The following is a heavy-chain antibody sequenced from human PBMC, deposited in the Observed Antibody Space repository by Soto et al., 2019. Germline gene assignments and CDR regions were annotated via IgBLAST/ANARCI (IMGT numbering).Heavy chain of an antibody. CDR1: GYTFTSYD. J-gene: IGHJ4*02. CDR2: MNPNSGNT. V-gene: IGHV1-8*01. Sequence: QVQLVQSGAEVKKPGASVKVSCKASGYTFTSYDINWVRQATGQGLEWMGWMNPNSGNTGYAQKFQGXXTXTKXTSIRTAYMELSSLRSEDTAVYYCARGIYGDYKDYWGQGTLVTVSS. CDR3: ARGIYGDYKDY. D-gene: IGHD4-17*01.